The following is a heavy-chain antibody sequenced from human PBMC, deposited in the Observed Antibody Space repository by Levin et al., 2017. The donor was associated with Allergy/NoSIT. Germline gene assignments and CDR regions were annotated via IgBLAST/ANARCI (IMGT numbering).Heavy chain of an antibody. CDR2: IYYSGST. CDR3: GSIFGVVSHYFDY. J-gene: IGHJ4*01. Sequence: SETLSLTCTVSGGSISNSRYYWGWVRQPPGKGLEWIASIYYSGSTYYNPSLKSRVTISVDTSKNQFSLTLSSVTAADTAVYYCGSIFGVVSHYFDYWGHGTLVTVSS. D-gene: IGHD3-3*01. V-gene: IGHV4-39*07. CDR1: GGSISNSRYY.